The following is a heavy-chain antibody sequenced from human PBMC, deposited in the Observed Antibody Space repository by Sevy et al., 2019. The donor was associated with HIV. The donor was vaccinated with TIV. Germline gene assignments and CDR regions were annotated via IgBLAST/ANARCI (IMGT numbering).Heavy chain of an antibody. CDR3: ARESPSDWYLDS. J-gene: IGHJ4*02. V-gene: IGHV3-49*04. Sequence: GGSLRLSCTVSGFTFGDYTLSWVRQAPGKGLEWVAFIRGKPYGGTTEYAASVKGRFTISRDDSKSIAYLQMNSLRAEDTAVYYCARESPSDWYLDSWGQGTLVTVSS. CDR1: GFTFGDYT. D-gene: IGHD6-19*01. CDR2: IRGKPYGGTT.